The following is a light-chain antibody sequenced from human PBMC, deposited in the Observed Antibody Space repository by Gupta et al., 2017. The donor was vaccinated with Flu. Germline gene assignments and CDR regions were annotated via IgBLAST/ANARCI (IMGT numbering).Light chain of an antibody. Sequence: IVLTQSPGTLSLSPGERATLSCRASQSVASYLVWYQQKTGQAPRLIIYGATRRASGIPDRFSGSGSGTDFSLTSSRQEPEDSAVYYWQHDSTSPTFGQGTKLEIK. J-gene: IGKJ2*01. CDR1: QSVASY. CDR3: QHDSTSPT. CDR2: GAT. V-gene: IGKV3-20*01.